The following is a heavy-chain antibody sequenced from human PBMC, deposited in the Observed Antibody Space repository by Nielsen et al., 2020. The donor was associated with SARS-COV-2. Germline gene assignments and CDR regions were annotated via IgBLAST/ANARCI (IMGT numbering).Heavy chain of an antibody. CDR1: GGSISSYY. CDR3: ARGHSTSYTDFDY. Sequence: SETLSLTCTVSGGSISSYYWSWIRQPPGKGLEWIGYIYYSGSTNYNPSLKSRVTISVDTSKNQFSLKLSSVTAADTAVYYCARGHSTSYTDFDYWGQGTLVTVSS. V-gene: IGHV4-59*12. D-gene: IGHD2/OR15-2a*01. CDR2: IYYSGST. J-gene: IGHJ4*02.